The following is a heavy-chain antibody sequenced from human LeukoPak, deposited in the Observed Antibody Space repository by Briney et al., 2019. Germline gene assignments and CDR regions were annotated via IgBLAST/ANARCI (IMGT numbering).Heavy chain of an antibody. Sequence: GGSLRLSCAASGFSISSSAMNWVRQAPGKGLEWVSSINNVASHIYYAGSVRGRFTISRDNAKNSVYLQMNSLRAEDTAEYYCTRDATYYLRYGYFDYWGQGTLVTVSS. D-gene: IGHD2/OR15-2a*01. CDR1: GFSISSSA. CDR2: INNVASHI. CDR3: TRDATYYLRYGYFDY. V-gene: IGHV3-21*01. J-gene: IGHJ4*02.